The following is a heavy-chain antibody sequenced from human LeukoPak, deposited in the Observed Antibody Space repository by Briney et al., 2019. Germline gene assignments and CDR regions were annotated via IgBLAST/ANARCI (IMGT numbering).Heavy chain of an antibody. CDR1: GGSISSYY. V-gene: IGHV4-59*01. CDR2: IYYSGST. CDR3: ARGRYSSGWYLEDY. Sequence: PSETLSLTCTVSGGSISSYYWSWIRQPPGKGLEWIGYIYYSGSTNYNPSLKSRVTISVDTSKNQSSLKLSSVTAADTAVYYCARGRYSSGWYLEDYWGQGTLVTVSS. J-gene: IGHJ4*02. D-gene: IGHD6-19*01.